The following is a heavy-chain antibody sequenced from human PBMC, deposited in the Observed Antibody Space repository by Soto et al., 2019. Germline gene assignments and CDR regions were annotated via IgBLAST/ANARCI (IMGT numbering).Heavy chain of an antibody. D-gene: IGHD1-7*01. CDR2: IKQDGSEK. CDR3: ARGTPTVDDFDI. Sequence: GGSLRLSCAASGFTFSSYWMSWVRQAPGKGLEWVANIKQDGSEKYYVDSVKGRFTISRDNAKNPLYLQMNSLTAEDSAVYYRARGTPTVDDFDIWGQGTMVTVSS. J-gene: IGHJ3*02. CDR1: GFTFSSYW. V-gene: IGHV3-7*03.